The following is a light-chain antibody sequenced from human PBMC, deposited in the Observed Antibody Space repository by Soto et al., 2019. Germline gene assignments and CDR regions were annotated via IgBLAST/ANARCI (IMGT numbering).Light chain of an antibody. CDR2: TAS. J-gene: IGKJ5*01. Sequence: SASVGDRVTITCRASQGISTWLAWYQQKPGKAPKLLIYTASRLQSGVPPRFSGSGSGTDFTLTIDSLQPEDFATYYCQHSNNFHFTFGQGTRLEIK. V-gene: IGKV1-12*01. CDR1: QGISTW. CDR3: QHSNNFHFT.